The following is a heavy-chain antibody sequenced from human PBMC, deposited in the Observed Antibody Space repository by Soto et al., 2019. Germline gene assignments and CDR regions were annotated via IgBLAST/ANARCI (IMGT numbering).Heavy chain of an antibody. J-gene: IGHJ4*02. CDR2: ISGSGGST. V-gene: IGHV3-23*01. CDR1: GFTFSSYA. D-gene: IGHD3-3*01. CDR3: AKTTIFGVVTAYYFDY. Sequence: GESLKISCAASGFTFSSYAMSWVRQAPGKGLEWVSAISGSGGSTYYADSVKGRFTISRDNSKNTLYLQMNSLRAEDTAVYYCAKTTIFGVVTAYYFDYWGQGTLVTVSS.